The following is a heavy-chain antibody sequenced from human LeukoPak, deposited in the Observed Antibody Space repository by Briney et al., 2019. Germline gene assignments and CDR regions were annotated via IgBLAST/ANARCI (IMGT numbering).Heavy chain of an antibody. CDR3: ARQGYSSGFYYFDY. D-gene: IGHD6-19*01. J-gene: IGHJ4*02. CDR2: IYYSGTT. Sequence: SETLSLTCTVSGDSISSYYWSWIRQPPGKGLEWIGYIYYSGTTNYNPSLKSRVTISLDASQNQFSLKLSSGTAADTAVYYCARQGYSSGFYYFDYWGQGTLVTVSS. CDR1: GDSISSYY. V-gene: IGHV4-59*01.